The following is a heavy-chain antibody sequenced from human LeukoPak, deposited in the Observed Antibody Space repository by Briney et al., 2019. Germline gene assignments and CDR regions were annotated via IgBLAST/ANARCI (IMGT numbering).Heavy chain of an antibody. CDR1: GYSFTDHF. Sequence: ASVKVSFKASGYSFTDHFLHWLRQAPGQGGEWMGWIHPNSGDTNYAQRFQGRVSLTRDTSISTAYMELSSLRSDDTAVYYCARDHNWGPDYWGQGTLVSVSS. V-gene: IGHV1-2*02. CDR3: ARDHNWGPDY. J-gene: IGHJ4*02. D-gene: IGHD7-27*01. CDR2: IHPNSGDT.